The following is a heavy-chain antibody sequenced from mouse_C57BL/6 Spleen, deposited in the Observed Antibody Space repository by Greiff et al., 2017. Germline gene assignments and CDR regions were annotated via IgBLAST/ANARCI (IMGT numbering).Heavy chain of an antibody. V-gene: IGHV1-52*01. Sequence: QVQLQQPGAELVRPGSSVKLSCKASGYTFTSYWMHWVKQRPIQGLEWIGNIDPSDSETHYNQKFKDKATLTVDKSSSTAYMQLSSLTSEDSAVYDCARDYYGGSREFAYWGQGTLVTVSA. D-gene: IGHD1-1*01. CDR2: IDPSDSET. J-gene: IGHJ3*01. CDR3: ARDYYGGSREFAY. CDR1: GYTFTSYW.